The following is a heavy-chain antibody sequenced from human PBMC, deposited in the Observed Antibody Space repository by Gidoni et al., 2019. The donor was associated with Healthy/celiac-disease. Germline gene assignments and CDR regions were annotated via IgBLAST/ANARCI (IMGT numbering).Heavy chain of an antibody. CDR3: ARLDYVDTAMVIGGDY. CDR1: GGSFSSYA. J-gene: IGHJ4*02. CDR2: IIPIFGTA. V-gene: IGHV1-69*01. Sequence: QVQLVQSGAEVKKPGSSVKVSCKAAGGSFSSYAISWVRQAPGQGLEWIGGIIPIFGTANYAQKFQGRVTITADESTSTAFMELSSLRSEDTAVYYCARLDYVDTAMVIGGDYWGQGTLVTVSS. D-gene: IGHD5-18*01.